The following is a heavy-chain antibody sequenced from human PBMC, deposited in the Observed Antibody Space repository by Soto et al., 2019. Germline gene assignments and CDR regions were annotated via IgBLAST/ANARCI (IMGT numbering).Heavy chain of an antibody. V-gene: IGHV4-30-2*01. J-gene: IGHJ6*02. CDR2: IYHSGST. CDR1: GGSISSGGYS. CDR3: ARLQVRINYYDTSARCGMDV. D-gene: IGHD3-22*01. Sequence: PSETLSLTCAVSGGSISSGGYSWSWIRQPPGKGLEWIGYIYHSGSTYYNPSLKSRVTISVDRSKNQFSLKLSSVTAADTSVYYCARLQVRINYYDTSARCGMDVWGLGTTVTFTS.